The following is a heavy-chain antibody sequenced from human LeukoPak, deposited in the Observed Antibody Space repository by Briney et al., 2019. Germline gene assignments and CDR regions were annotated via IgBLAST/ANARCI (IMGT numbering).Heavy chain of an antibody. Sequence: ASVKASCKASGYTFTGYYMHWVRQAPGQGLEWMGWINPNSGGTNYAQKFQGRVTMTRDTSISTAYMELSRLRSDDTAVYYCARDLGSIAARPIPQRTHWFDPWGQGTLVTVSS. D-gene: IGHD6-6*01. CDR3: ARDLGSIAARPIPQRTHWFDP. J-gene: IGHJ5*02. V-gene: IGHV1-2*02. CDR1: GYTFTGYY. CDR2: INPNSGGT.